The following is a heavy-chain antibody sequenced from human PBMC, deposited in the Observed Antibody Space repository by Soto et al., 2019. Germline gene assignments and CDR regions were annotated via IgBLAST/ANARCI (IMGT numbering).Heavy chain of an antibody. V-gene: IGHV1-18*03. J-gene: IGHJ4*02. CDR2: ISAYNGNT. CDR1: GYTFTSYG. Sequence: QVQLVQSGAEVKKPGASVKVSCKASGYTFTSYGISWVRQAPGQGLEWMGWISAYNGNTNYAQKLQGRVTMTTDTSTGTASMELRSLRSDDMAVYYCARDCAAAGPFDYWGQGTLVTVSS. CDR3: ARDCAAAGPFDY. D-gene: IGHD6-13*01.